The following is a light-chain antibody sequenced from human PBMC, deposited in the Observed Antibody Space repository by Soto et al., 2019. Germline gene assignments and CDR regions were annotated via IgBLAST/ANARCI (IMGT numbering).Light chain of an antibody. CDR3: QQYNSWPLT. Sequence: EIVLTQSPAILSVSPGETATLSCRASQSISRSLAWYQQKPGQAPRLLISDASTRATGIPARFSGSGSGTEFTLTISSLQSEDFAVYYCQQYNSWPLTFGGGTKVDI. V-gene: IGKV3-15*01. CDR1: QSISRS. J-gene: IGKJ4*01. CDR2: DAS.